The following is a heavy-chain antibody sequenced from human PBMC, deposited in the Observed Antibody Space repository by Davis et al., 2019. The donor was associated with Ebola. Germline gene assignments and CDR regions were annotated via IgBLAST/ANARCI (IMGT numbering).Heavy chain of an antibody. V-gene: IGHV3-48*03. CDR3: ARGDRDDYVWGSYRRYFDY. Sequence: GESLKISCAASGFTFSSYGMNWVRQAPGKGLEWISYISSSGSTIYYADSVKGRFTISRDNAKNSLYLQMNSLRAEDTAVYYCARGDRDDYVWGSYRRYFDYWGQGTLVTVSS. D-gene: IGHD3-16*02. J-gene: IGHJ4*02. CDR2: ISSSGSTI. CDR1: GFTFSSYG.